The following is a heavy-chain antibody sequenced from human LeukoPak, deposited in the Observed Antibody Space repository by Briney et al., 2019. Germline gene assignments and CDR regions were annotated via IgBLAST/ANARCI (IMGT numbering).Heavy chain of an antibody. CDR2: ISGSGGST. V-gene: IGHV3-23*01. CDR3: AKYSLDFWSGYSSYYYYYYMDV. J-gene: IGHJ6*03. Sequence: PGGSLRLSCAASGFTFSSYAMNWVRQAPGKGLEWVSPISGSGGSTYYADSVKGRFTISRDNSKNTLYLQMNSLRAEDTAVYYCAKYSLDFWSGYSSYYYYYYMDVWGKGTTVTVSS. D-gene: IGHD3-3*01. CDR1: GFTFSSYA.